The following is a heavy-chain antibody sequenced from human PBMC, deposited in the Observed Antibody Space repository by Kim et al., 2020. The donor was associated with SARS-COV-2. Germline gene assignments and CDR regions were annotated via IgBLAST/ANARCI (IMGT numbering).Heavy chain of an antibody. V-gene: IGHV3-23*01. J-gene: IGHJ6*02. CDR2: ISGSGGST. CDR1: GFTFSSYA. Sequence: GGSLRLSCAASGFTFSSYAMSWVRQAPGKGLEWVSAISGSGGSTYYADSVKGRFTISRDNSKNTLYLQMNSLRAEDTAVYYCAKSPGIGENRDYYYYGMDVWGQGTTVTVSS. D-gene: IGHD1-26*01. CDR3: AKSPGIGENRDYYYYGMDV.